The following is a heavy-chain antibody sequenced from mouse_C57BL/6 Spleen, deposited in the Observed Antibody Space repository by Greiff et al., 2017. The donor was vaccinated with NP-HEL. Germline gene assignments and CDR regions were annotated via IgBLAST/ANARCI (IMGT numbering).Heavy chain of an antibody. CDR3: ARHDGGELGRTHFDY. D-gene: IGHD4-1*01. J-gene: IGHJ2*01. CDR2: FYPGSGSI. CDR1: GYTFTSYW. Sequence: QVQLKQPGAELVKPGASVKLSCKASGYTFTSYWMHWVKQRSGQGLEWIGWFYPGSGSIKYNEKFKDKATLTADKSSSTVYMELSRLTSEDSAVYFCARHDGGELGRTHFDYWGQGTTLTVSS. V-gene: IGHV1-62-2*01.